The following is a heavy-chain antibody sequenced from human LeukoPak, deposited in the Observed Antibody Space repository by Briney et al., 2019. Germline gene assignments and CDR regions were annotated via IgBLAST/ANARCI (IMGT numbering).Heavy chain of an antibody. Sequence: AASVKVSCKASGYTFTTYAMHWVRQAPGQRLESMGWINAGNGNTKYSQKFQGRVTITRDTSASTAYMELSSLRSEDTAVYYCARAHNYYGSGSYWVWFDPWGQGTLVTVSS. D-gene: IGHD3-10*01. CDR3: ARAHNYYGSGSYWVWFDP. CDR1: GYTFTTYA. J-gene: IGHJ5*02. V-gene: IGHV1-3*01. CDR2: INAGNGNT.